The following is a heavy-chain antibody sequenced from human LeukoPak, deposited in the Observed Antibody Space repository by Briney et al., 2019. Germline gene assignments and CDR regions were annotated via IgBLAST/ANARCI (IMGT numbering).Heavy chain of an antibody. D-gene: IGHD6-13*01. J-gene: IGHJ6*03. V-gene: IGHV1-18*01. CDR3: ARDLTAAVYYYMDV. CDR1: GYTFTNYG. CDR2: RSAYNGNT. Sequence: ASVKVSCKASGYTFTNYGITWVRQAPGQGLEWMGWRSAYNGNTKYAQTLQGRVTMTTDTSTSTAYMELSRLRSDDTAVYYCARDLTAAVYYYMDVWGKGTTVTVSS.